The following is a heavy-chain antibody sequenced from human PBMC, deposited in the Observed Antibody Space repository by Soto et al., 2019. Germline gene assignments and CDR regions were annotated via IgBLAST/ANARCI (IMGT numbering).Heavy chain of an antibody. CDR3: ARDLVPNDYGDYGGGPEFDY. CDR2: ISSSSSYI. J-gene: IGHJ4*02. D-gene: IGHD4-17*01. Sequence: EVQLVESGGGLVKPGGSLRLSCAASGFTFSSYSMNWVRQAPGKGLEWVSSISSSSSYIYYADSVKGRFTISRDNAKNSLYLQMNSLRAEDTAVYYCARDLVPNDYGDYGGGPEFDYWGQGTLVTVSS. CDR1: GFTFSSYS. V-gene: IGHV3-21*01.